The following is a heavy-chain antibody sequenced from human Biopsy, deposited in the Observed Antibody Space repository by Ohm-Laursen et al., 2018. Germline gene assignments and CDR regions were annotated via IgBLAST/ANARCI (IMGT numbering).Heavy chain of an antibody. CDR1: GYTLTSYD. D-gene: IGHD1-7*01. CDR3: GRAVRNQLLTDP. CDR2: LNPVSGNS. Sequence: ASVKVSCKASGYTLTSYDITWVRQASGQGPEWIGGLNPVSGNSNFGQKFRGRVTVTSDTSISRAYMELSGLTSDDTATYYCGRAVRNQLLTDPWGQGTLVTVTS. J-gene: IGHJ5*02. V-gene: IGHV1-8*01.